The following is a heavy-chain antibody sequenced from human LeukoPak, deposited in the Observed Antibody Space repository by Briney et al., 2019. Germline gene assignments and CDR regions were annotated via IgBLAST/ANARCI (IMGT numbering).Heavy chain of an antibody. CDR1: GGSISSYY. Sequence: PSETLSLTCTVSGGSISSYYWSWIRQPPGKGLEWIGYIYYSGSTNYNPSLKSRVTISVDTPKNQFSLKLSSVTAADTAVYYCARSGGVGADFDYWGQGSLVTVSS. J-gene: IGHJ4*02. CDR3: ARSGGVGADFDY. CDR2: IYYSGST. V-gene: IGHV4-59*08. D-gene: IGHD1-26*01.